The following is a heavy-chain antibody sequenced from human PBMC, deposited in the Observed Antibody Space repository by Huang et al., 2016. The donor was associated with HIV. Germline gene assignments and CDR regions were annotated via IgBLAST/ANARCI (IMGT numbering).Heavy chain of an antibody. D-gene: IGHD3-10*01. V-gene: IGHV4-39*01. CDR3: ARHERWAMVRGVPQWGFDY. J-gene: IGHJ4*02. CDR1: GGSISSSSYY. CDR2: IYYSGST. Sequence: QLQLQESGPGLVKPSETLSLTCTVSGGSISSSSYYWGWIRQPPGKGLEGIGTIYYSGSTYYNPSLKCRVTISVDTSKNQFSLKLSSVTAADTAVYYCARHERWAMVRGVPQWGFDYWGQGTLVTVSS.